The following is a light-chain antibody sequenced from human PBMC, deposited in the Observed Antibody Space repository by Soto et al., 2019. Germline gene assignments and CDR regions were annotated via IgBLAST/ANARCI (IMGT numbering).Light chain of an antibody. CDR3: SSRSGTDILYV. J-gene: IGLJ1*01. CDR2: EVT. CDR1: SSDVGTSNY. V-gene: IGLV2-8*01. Sequence: QSALTQPPSASGSPGQSVTISCTGTSSDVGTSNYVSWYQQHPGKAPKLMIYEVTKRPSGAPDRFSGSKSGNTASLTVSGLQADDEADYYCSSRSGTDILYVFGTGTKVTVL.